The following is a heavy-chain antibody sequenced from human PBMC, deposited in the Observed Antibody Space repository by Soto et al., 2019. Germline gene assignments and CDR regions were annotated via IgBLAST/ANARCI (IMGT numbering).Heavy chain of an antibody. Sequence: SQTLSLSCAISVDSVSTNSGAWNWIRQSPSRGLEWLGRTFYRSRWYSDYADSVKGRININSDTSKNQFSLQLSSVTPEDTEVYYCARAGSRMYRLHPGFDDWGQGTLVTVSS. J-gene: IGHJ4*02. D-gene: IGHD2-2*01. CDR1: VDSVSTNSGA. CDR2: TFYRSRWYS. V-gene: IGHV6-1*01. CDR3: ARAGSRMYRLHPGFDD.